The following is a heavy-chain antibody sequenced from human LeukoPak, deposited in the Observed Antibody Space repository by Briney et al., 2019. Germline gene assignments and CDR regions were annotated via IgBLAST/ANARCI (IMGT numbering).Heavy chain of an antibody. CDR1: GFTFSSHA. CDR2: ISGSGGST. D-gene: IGHD3-10*01. J-gene: IGHJ4*02. CDR3: SKERPEEYYASGSYFDY. V-gene: IGHV3-23*01. Sequence: GGSLRLSCAASGFTFSSHAMSWVRQAPGKGLEWVSAISGSGGSTYYADSVKGRFTISRDNSKYTVYLEMNSLRVEDTAMYYCSKERPEEYYASGSYFDYWGQGTLVTVSS.